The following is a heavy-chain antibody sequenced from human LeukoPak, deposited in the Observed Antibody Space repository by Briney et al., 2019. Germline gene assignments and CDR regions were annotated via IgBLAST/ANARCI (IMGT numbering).Heavy chain of an antibody. Sequence: PGGSLRLSCAASGFTFSSYWMGWVRQAPGKGLEWVANIKQDGSEKYYVDSVKGRFTISRDNAKNSLYLQMNSLRAEDTAVYYCARDAYYYDSSGYYDYWGQGTLVTVSS. V-gene: IGHV3-7*01. CDR1: GFTFSSYW. D-gene: IGHD3-22*01. J-gene: IGHJ4*02. CDR2: IKQDGSEK. CDR3: ARDAYYYDSSGYYDY.